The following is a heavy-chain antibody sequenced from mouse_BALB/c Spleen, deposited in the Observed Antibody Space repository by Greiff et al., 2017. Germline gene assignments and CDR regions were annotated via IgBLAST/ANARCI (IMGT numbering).Heavy chain of an antibody. J-gene: IGHJ4*01. V-gene: IGHV1-82*01. CDR3: ARDDYGSRNYAMDD. Sequence: QVQLKQSGPELVKPGASVKLSCKASGYAFSSSWMNWVKQRPGQGLEWIGRIYPGDGDTNYNGKFKGKATLTADKSSSTAYMQLSSLTSVDSAVYFCARDDYGSRNYAMDDWGQGNSGTVAS. CDR1: GYAFSSSW. D-gene: IGHD1-1*01. CDR2: IYPGDGDT.